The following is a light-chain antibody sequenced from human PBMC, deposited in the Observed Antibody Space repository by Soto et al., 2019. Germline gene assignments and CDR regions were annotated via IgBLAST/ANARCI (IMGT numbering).Light chain of an antibody. CDR1: SSNIGAGHD. Sequence: QSVLTQPPSVSGAPGQRVTISCIGSSSNIGAGHDVHWYQQLPGTAPKLLIYGNSNRPSGVPDRFSVSKSGASASLTITGLRAEDEGDYFCQSYGTGLTGLYVFGTGTKVTVL. CDR3: QSYGTGLTGLYV. V-gene: IGLV1-40*01. CDR2: GNS. J-gene: IGLJ1*01.